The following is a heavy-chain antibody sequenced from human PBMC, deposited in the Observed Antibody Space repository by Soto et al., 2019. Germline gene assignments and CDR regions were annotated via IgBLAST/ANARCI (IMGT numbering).Heavy chain of an antibody. CDR3: ARDRDYGGNSAY. V-gene: IGHV1-69*13. CDR1: GGTFSSYA. D-gene: IGHD4-17*01. J-gene: IGHJ4*02. CDR2: IIPIFGTA. Sequence: SVKVSCKASGGTFSSYAISWVRQAPGQGLEWMGGIIPIFGTANYAQKFQGRVTITADESTSTAYMELSSLRSEDTAVYYCARDRDYGGNSAYWGQGTLVTVSS.